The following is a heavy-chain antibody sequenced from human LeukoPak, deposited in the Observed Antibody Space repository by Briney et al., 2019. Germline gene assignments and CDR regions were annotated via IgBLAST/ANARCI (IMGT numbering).Heavy chain of an antibody. CDR2: IKQDGSEK. Sequence: GGSLRLSCAASGSTFRNYWLTWVRQAPGQGLAWVANIKQDGSEKHYVDSVKGRFTISRDNAKNSLYLQMNSLRAEDTAVYYCARDRQIAYWGQGTLVTVSS. CDR3: ARDRQIAY. CDR1: GSTFRNYW. V-gene: IGHV3-7*01. J-gene: IGHJ4*02.